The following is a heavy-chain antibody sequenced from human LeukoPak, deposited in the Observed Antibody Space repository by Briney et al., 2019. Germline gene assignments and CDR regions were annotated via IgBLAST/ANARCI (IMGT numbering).Heavy chain of an antibody. CDR2: ITYDGSNK. J-gene: IGHJ6*02. Sequence: PGRSLRLSCAASGFTFSSYAMDWVRQAPGKGLEWVAVITYDGSNKYYADSVKGRFTISRDNSKNTLYLQMNSLRAEDTAVYYCARDSNEVVVVAATTYYYYGMDVWGQGTTVTVSS. CDR1: GFTFSSYA. D-gene: IGHD2-15*01. CDR3: ARDSNEVVVVAATTYYYYGMDV. V-gene: IGHV3-30-3*01.